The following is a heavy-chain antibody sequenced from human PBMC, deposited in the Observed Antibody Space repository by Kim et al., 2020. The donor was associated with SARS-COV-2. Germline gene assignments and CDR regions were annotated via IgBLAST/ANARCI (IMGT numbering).Heavy chain of an antibody. CDR2: IIPILGIA. Sequence: SVKVSCRASGGTFSSYAISWVRQAPGQGLEWMGRIIPILGIANYAQKFQGRVTITADKSTSTAYMELSSLRSEDTAVFYCARTMVRGVISLSAMDVWGQ. J-gene: IGHJ6*02. D-gene: IGHD3-10*01. V-gene: IGHV1-69*04. CDR1: GGTFSSYA. CDR3: ARTMVRGVISLSAMDV.